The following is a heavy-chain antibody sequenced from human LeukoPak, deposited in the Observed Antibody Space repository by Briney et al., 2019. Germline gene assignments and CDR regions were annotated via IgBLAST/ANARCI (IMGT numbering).Heavy chain of an antibody. Sequence: GGSLRLSCAASGFTFSSYGMHWVRQAPGKGLEWVAFIRHDGSNKYYADSVKGRFTISRDNSKNTLYLQMNSLRSDDTAVYYCARVLDDYGDYVRLVGSDYWGQGTLVTVSS. CDR2: IRHDGSNK. V-gene: IGHV3-30*02. D-gene: IGHD4-17*01. CDR1: GFTFSSYG. CDR3: ARVLDDYGDYVRLVGSDY. J-gene: IGHJ4*02.